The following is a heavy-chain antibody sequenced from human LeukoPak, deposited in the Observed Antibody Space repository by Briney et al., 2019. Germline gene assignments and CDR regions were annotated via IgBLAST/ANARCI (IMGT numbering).Heavy chain of an antibody. J-gene: IGHJ4*02. D-gene: IGHD3-22*01. CDR3: ARGGRGGSQPLKWFGRKSSSSGYYY. CDR2: IYYSGST. Sequence: PSQTLSLTCTVSGGSISSGGYYWSWIRQHPGKGLEWIGYIYYSGSTYYNPSLKSRVTISVDTSKNQFSLKLSSVTAADTAVYYCARGGRGGSQPLKWFGRKSSSSGYYYWGQGTLVTVSS. CDR1: GGSISSGGYY. V-gene: IGHV4-31*03.